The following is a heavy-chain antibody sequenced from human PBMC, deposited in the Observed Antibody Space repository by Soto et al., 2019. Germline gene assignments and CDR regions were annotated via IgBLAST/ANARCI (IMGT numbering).Heavy chain of an antibody. Sequence: QVQLVESGGGVVQPGRSLRLSCAASGFTFSSYAMHWVRQAPGKGLEWVAVISYDGSNKYYADSVKGRFTISRDNSKNRXYLQMNSLRAEDTAVYYCARDLAAAAFYYYYGMDVWGQGTTVTVSS. CDR3: ARDLAAAAFYYYYGMDV. J-gene: IGHJ6*02. CDR2: ISYDGSNK. CDR1: GFTFSSYA. D-gene: IGHD6-25*01. V-gene: IGHV3-30-3*01.